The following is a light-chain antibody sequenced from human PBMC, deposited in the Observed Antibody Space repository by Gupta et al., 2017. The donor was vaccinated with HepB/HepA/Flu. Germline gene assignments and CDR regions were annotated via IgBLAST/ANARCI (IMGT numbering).Light chain of an antibody. Sequence: SYELTQPPSVSVSPGQTASITCSGDKLGDKYACWYQQKQGQSTGRVIYQDSKRPSGIPERFSGSNYGNTATLTISGTQAMEEADYYCKAWARSTEVVGTGTKVTVL. V-gene: IGLV3-1*01. CDR3: KAWARSTEV. CDR2: QDS. CDR1: KLGDKY. J-gene: IGLJ1*01.